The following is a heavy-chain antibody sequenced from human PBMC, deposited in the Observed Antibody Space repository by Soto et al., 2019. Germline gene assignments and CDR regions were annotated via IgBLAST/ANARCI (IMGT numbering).Heavy chain of an antibody. J-gene: IGHJ4*02. D-gene: IGHD3-10*01. CDR2: IYYSGRT. V-gene: IGHV4-39*01. Sequence: SATLSLTCTVSGGSISSSSYYWGWIRQPPGKRLEWIGSIYYSGRTYYNPSLKSRFTISVDTSKNQFSLRLSSVTAADTAVYYCARRLGFGPNGFDYWGQGTLVTVS. CDR1: GGSISSSSYY. CDR3: ARRLGFGPNGFDY.